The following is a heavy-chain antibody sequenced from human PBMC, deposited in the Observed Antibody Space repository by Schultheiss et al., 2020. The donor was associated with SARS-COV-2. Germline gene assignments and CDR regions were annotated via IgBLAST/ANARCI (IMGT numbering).Heavy chain of an antibody. D-gene: IGHD3-16*02. J-gene: IGHJ4*02. Sequence: SVKVSCKASGGTFSSYTISWVRQAPGQGLEWMGRIIPILGIANYAQKFQGRVTITADKSTSTAYMELSSLRSEDTAVYYCANIPRGRLGELSPLYYWGQGTLVTVSS. V-gene: IGHV1-69*02. CDR2: IIPILGIA. CDR3: ANIPRGRLGELSPLYY. CDR1: GGTFSSYT.